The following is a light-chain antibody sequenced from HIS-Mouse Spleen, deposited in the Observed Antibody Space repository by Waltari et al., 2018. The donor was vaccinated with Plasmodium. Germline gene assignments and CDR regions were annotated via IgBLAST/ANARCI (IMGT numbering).Light chain of an antibody. CDR2: KDS. Sequence: SYALTQPPPVSVSPGQTARTPCSGDALPKQYADWYQQKPGQAPVLVIYKDSERPSGIPERFSGSSSGTTVTLTISGVQAEDEADYYCQSADSSGTYVVFGGGTKLTVL. CDR3: QSADSSGTYVV. V-gene: IGLV3-25*03. CDR1: ALPKQY. J-gene: IGLJ2*01.